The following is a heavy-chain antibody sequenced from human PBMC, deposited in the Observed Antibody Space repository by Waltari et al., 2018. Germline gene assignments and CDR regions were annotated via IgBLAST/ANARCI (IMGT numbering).Heavy chain of an antibody. CDR3: ARDWSGSGRGINY. D-gene: IGHD3-3*01. CDR1: GFTFTTYR. Sequence: VESGGGLVQPGGSLSLSCAASGFTFTTYRMSWVRQAPGKGLEWVANIKTDGSEKYYVDSVKGRFTISRDNAKNSLSLQMSTLRVEDTGRYYCARDWSGSGRGINYWGQGTLVTVSS. J-gene: IGHJ4*02. CDR2: IKTDGSEK. V-gene: IGHV3-7*01.